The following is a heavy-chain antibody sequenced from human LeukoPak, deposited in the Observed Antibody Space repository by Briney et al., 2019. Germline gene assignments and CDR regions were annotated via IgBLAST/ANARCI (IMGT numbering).Heavy chain of an antibody. Sequence: GGSLRLSCAASGFTFSSYWMSWVRQAPGKGLEWVANIKQDGSEKYYVDSVKGRFTISRDNAKNSLYLQMNSLRAEDTAVYYCASEGYYYDSSGYSLFDYWGQGTLVTVSS. V-gene: IGHV3-7*01. CDR1: GFTFSSYW. CDR3: ASEGYYYDSSGYSLFDY. CDR2: IKQDGSEK. J-gene: IGHJ4*02. D-gene: IGHD3-22*01.